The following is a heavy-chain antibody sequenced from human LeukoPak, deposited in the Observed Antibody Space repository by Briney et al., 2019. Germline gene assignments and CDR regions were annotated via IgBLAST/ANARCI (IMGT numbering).Heavy chain of an antibody. Sequence: SVKVSCKASGGTFSSYAISWVRQAPGQGLEWMGGIIPIFGTANYAQKFQGRVTITADESTSTAYMELSSLRSEDTAVYYCARHVCTTGTTGYYYFDYWGQGTLVTVSS. CDR2: IIPIFGTA. D-gene: IGHD1-1*01. CDR3: ARHVCTTGTTGYYYFDY. CDR1: GGTFSSYA. J-gene: IGHJ4*02. V-gene: IGHV1-69*13.